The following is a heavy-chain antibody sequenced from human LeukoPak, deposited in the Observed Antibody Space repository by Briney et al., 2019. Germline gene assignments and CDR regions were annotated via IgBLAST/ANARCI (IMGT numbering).Heavy chain of an antibody. Sequence: GGSLRLSCAASGFTFSSYSMNWVRQAPGKGLEWVSSISSSSSYIYYADSVKGRFTISRDNSKNTLYLQMNSLRAEDTAVYYCAKGLSRRVVPAAMGIDYWGQGTLVTVSS. D-gene: IGHD2-2*01. CDR2: ISSSSSYI. CDR3: AKGLSRRVVPAAMGIDY. CDR1: GFTFSSYS. V-gene: IGHV3-21*04. J-gene: IGHJ4*02.